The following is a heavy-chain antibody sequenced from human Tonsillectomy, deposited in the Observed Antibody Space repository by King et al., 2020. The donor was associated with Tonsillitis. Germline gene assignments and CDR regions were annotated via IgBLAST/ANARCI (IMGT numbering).Heavy chain of an antibody. J-gene: IGHJ5*02. Sequence: QLQESGPGLVKPSETLSLTCSVSGASIRSYYWNWIRQPPGKGLEWIAYIYYSGNTNYNPSLRSRVTISVDTSKNQFSLKLRSVTAADTAVYYCARGGYSYDLDPWGQGTLVTVSS. CDR3: ARGGYSYDLDP. V-gene: IGHV4-59*01. D-gene: IGHD5-18*01. CDR2: IYYSGNT. CDR1: GASIRSYY.